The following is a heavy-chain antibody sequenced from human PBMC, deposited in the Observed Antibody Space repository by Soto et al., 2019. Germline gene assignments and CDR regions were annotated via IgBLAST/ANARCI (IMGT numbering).Heavy chain of an antibody. J-gene: IGHJ5*02. V-gene: IGHV3-23*01. D-gene: IGHD3-3*01. CDR1: AFTFSTYA. CDR3: AKIPLRFLEWLVTTAVDFVA. Sequence: PGGSLRLSCAASAFTFSTYAMSWFRQAPGKGLEWVSAISGSGGSTYYADSVKGRFTISRDNSKNTLYLQMNSLRAEDTAVYYCAKIPLRFLEWLVTTAVDFVAWGQGTLVTVS. CDR2: ISGSGGST.